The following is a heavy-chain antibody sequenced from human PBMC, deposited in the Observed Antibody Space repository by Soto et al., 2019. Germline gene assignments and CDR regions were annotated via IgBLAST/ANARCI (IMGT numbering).Heavy chain of an antibody. V-gene: IGHV3-30*03. CDR2: ISYDGSNK. Sequence: QVQLVESGGGVVQPGRSLSLSCAASGFTFSSYGMHWVRQAPGKGLEWVAVISYDGSNKYYADSGKGRFTISRDNSKNTLYLQMNSLRPEDTAVYYCARYHPLLYYYYMDVWGKGTTVTVSS. CDR3: ARYHPLLYYYYMDV. D-gene: IGHD2-2*01. CDR1: GFTFSSYG. J-gene: IGHJ6*03.